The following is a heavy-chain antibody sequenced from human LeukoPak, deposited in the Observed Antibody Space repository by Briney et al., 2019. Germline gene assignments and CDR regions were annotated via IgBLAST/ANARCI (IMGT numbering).Heavy chain of an antibody. Sequence: GGSLRLSCAASGLTFRTYWMSWVRQVAGKGLEWVANIKPDGSQEFYSDSVKGRFTISRDNAKNSLYLQMNSLRVEDTAVYYCARDWGHYDYWGQGALVTVSS. V-gene: IGHV3-7*01. CDR1: GLTFRTYW. D-gene: IGHD7-27*01. CDR3: ARDWGHYDY. CDR2: IKPDGSQE. J-gene: IGHJ4*02.